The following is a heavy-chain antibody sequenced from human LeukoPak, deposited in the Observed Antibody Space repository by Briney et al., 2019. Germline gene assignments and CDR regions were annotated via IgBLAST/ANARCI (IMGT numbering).Heavy chain of an antibody. CDR2: IYASGST. V-gene: IGHV4-61*02. CDR3: AKTPTEWELPDYFDY. Sequence: PSHTLSLTCTVSGGSLSRGNYYWSWIRQPAGTGLDWIGRIYASGSTNYNPSLKSRVTISVDTSKNQFSLKLSSVTAADTAVYYCAKTPTEWELPDYFDYWGQGTLVTVSS. J-gene: IGHJ4*02. CDR1: GGSLSRGNYY. D-gene: IGHD1-26*01.